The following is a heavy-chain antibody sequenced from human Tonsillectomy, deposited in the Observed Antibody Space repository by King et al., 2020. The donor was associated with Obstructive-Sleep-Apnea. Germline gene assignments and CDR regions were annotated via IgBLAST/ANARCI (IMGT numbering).Heavy chain of an antibody. V-gene: IGHV3-30*04. CDR3: ARDRRYSSGWSPGYFDL. CDR2: ISYDGSNK. CDR1: RFTFSSFA. J-gene: IGHJ2*01. Sequence: VQLVESWGGVVQPGRSLRLSCAASRFTFSSFAMHWVRQAPGKGLEWVALISYDGSNKYYADSVKGRFTISRDNSKNTLYLQMDSLRAEDTAVYFCARDRRYSSGWSPGYFDLWGRGTLAT. D-gene: IGHD6-19*01.